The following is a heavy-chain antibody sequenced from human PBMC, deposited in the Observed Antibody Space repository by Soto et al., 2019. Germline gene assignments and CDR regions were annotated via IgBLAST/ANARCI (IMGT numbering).Heavy chain of an antibody. J-gene: IGHJ4*02. Sequence: SEPLSLTCTVSGGSISSGGYYWSWISQHPGKGLEWIGYIYYSGSTYYNPSLKSRVTVSVDTSKNQFSLKLSSVTAADTAVYYCARDRGSGSYYNPYFDYWGQGTLVTVS. V-gene: IGHV4-31*03. CDR3: ARDRGSGSYYNPYFDY. CDR1: GGSISSGGYY. CDR2: IYYSGST. D-gene: IGHD3-10*01.